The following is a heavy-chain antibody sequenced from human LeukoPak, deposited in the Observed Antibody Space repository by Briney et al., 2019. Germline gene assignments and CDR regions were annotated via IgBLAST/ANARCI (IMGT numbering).Heavy chain of an antibody. Sequence: GGSLRLSCAASGVAFDSHGMHWARQAPGKGLEWVAVIWYDGSNKDYADSVKGRFTISRDNSKNTLYLQMNSLRAEDTAVYYCARARNNYDRSGFSALDYWGQGTLVTVSS. CDR3: ARARNNYDRSGFSALDY. CDR1: GVAFDSHG. J-gene: IGHJ4*02. D-gene: IGHD3-22*01. CDR2: IWYDGSNK. V-gene: IGHV3-33*01.